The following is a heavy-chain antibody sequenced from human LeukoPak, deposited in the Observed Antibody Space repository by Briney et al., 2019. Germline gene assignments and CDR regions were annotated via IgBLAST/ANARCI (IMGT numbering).Heavy chain of an antibody. J-gene: IGHJ5*02. Sequence: GASVKVSCKASGGTFSSYAISWVRQAPGQGLEWMGRIIPILGIANYAQKFQGRVTITADKSTSTVYMELSSLRSEDTAVYYCARDVDWFDPWGQGTLVTVSS. CDR3: ARDVDWFDP. CDR2: IIPILGIA. CDR1: GGTFSSYA. V-gene: IGHV1-69*04.